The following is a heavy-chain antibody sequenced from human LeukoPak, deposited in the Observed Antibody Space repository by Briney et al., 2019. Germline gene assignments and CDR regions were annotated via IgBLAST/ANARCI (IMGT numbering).Heavy chain of an antibody. J-gene: IGHJ3*02. CDR1: GYTFTSYG. V-gene: IGHV1-18*01. Sequence: ASVTVSCTASGYTFTSYGISWVRQAPGQGLEWMGWISAYNGNTNYAQNLQGRVTMTTDSSTSTAYMELRSLRSDDTAVYYCARVDTAMVNAFDIWGQGTMVTVSS. D-gene: IGHD5-18*01. CDR2: ISAYNGNT. CDR3: ARVDTAMVNAFDI.